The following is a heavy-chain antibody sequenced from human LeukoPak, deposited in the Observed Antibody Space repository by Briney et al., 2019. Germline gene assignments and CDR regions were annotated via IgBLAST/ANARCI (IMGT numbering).Heavy chain of an antibody. J-gene: IGHJ4*02. Sequence: PGGSLRLSCEVSGFSVSKNYMSWVRQAPGKGLEWVSILYSGGTTYSADSVKGRFTISRHQSKNTLYLQLNSLRVDDTAVYYCARRAPTNYFFDNWGQGTLVTVSS. CDR3: ARRAPTNYFFDN. CDR2: LYSGGTT. D-gene: IGHD1-1*01. CDR1: GFSVSKNY. V-gene: IGHV3-53*04.